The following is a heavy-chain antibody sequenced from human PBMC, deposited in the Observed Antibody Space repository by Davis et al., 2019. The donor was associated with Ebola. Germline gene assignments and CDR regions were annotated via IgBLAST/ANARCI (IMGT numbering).Heavy chain of an antibody. CDR1: GGSFSAYY. CDR3: AAIYGRRAFDI. D-gene: IGHD4-17*01. V-gene: IGHV4-34*01. Sequence: PSETLSLTCAVYGGSFSAYYWSWIRQSPGKGLEWIGEINHSGSTNYNPSLKSRVTISVDTSKNQFSLKLSPVTAADTAVYYCAAIYGRRAFDIWGQGTMVTVSS. J-gene: IGHJ3*02. CDR2: INHSGST.